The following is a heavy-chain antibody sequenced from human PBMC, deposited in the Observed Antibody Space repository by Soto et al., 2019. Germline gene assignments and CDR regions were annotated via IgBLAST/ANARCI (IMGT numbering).Heavy chain of an antibody. V-gene: IGHV3-23*01. J-gene: IGHJ3*02. CDR2: ISGSGGST. Sequence: EVQLLESGGGLVQPGGSLRLSCAASGFTFSSYAMSWVRQAPGKGLEWVSAISGSGGSTYYADSVKGRFTISRDNSKNTLYLQMNSLRAEDTAVYYCGGYYDFWSGYSSHAFDIWGQGTKVTVSS. D-gene: IGHD3-3*01. CDR1: GFTFSSYA. CDR3: GGYYDFWSGYSSHAFDI.